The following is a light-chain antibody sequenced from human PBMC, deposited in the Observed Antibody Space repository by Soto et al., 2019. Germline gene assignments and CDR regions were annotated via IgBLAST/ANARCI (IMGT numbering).Light chain of an antibody. J-gene: IGKJ3*01. CDR1: QSVSSN. Sequence: EIVMTQSPATLSVSPGERATLSCRASQSVSSNLAWYQQKPGQAPRLLIYDASTRATGIPARFSGSGSGTEFTLTISSLQSEDFAIYFCQQSNNWPFTFGPGTKVDIK. CDR3: QQSNNWPFT. CDR2: DAS. V-gene: IGKV3-15*01.